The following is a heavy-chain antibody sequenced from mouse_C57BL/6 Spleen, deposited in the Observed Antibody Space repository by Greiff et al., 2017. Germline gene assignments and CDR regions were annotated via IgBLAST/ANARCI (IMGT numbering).Heavy chain of an antibody. CDR2: IYPGDGDT. J-gene: IGHJ4*01. CDR3: AVTKVGYYAMDY. Sequence: VQLQQSGPELVKPGASVKISCKASGYAFSSSWMNWVKQRPGKGLEWIGRIYPGDGDTNYNGKFKGKATLTADKSSSTAYMQLSSQTSEDSAVYFCAVTKVGYYAMDYWGQGTSVTVSS. CDR1: GYAFSSSW. D-gene: IGHD1-1*02. V-gene: IGHV1-82*01.